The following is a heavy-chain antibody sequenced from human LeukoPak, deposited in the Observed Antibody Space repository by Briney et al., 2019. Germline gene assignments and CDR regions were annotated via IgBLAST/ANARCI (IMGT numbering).Heavy chain of an antibody. D-gene: IGHD3-22*01. CDR2: ISYDGSNK. Sequence: GGSLRLSCAASGFTFSSYAMHWVRQAPGKGLEWVAVISYDGSNKYYADSVKGRFTISRDNSKNTLYLQMNSLRAEDTAVYYCARAAGYYDSSGYEGGDYWGQGTLVTVSS. CDR3: ARAAGYYDSSGYEGGDY. V-gene: IGHV3-30-3*01. J-gene: IGHJ4*02. CDR1: GFTFSSYA.